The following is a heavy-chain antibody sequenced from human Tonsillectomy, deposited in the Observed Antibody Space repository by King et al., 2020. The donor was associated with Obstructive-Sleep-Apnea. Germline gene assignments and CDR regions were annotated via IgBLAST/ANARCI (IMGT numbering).Heavy chain of an antibody. CDR3: ARSLAAGGMGAFDI. D-gene: IGHD6-13*01. Sequence: LQLQESGPGLVKPSETLSLTCSVSPGSISSTSYYWGWIRPPPGKGLEWIGSIYYTGSTYYNPSLQSRVTMSVDTSKNQFSLMLSSVTAADTAVYFCARSLAAGGMGAFDIWGQGTMVTVSS. CDR2: IYYTGST. V-gene: IGHV4-39*01. CDR1: PGSISSTSYY. J-gene: IGHJ3*02.